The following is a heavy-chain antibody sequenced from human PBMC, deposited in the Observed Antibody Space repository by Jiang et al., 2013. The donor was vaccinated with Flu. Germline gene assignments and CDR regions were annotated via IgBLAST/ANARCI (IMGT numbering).Heavy chain of an antibody. Sequence: QTLSLTCAISGTVSLATVLLGTGSGTSQSRGLEWRGRTYYRSKWYNDYAVSVKSRITINPDTSKNQFSLQLNSVTPEDTAVYYCARDPVPAAEPASYGMDVWGQGTTVTVSS. J-gene: IGHJ6*02. V-gene: IGHV6-1*01. CDR2: TYYRSKWYN. CDR3: ARDPVPAAEPASYGMDV. D-gene: IGHD2-2*01. CDR1: GTVSLATVLL.